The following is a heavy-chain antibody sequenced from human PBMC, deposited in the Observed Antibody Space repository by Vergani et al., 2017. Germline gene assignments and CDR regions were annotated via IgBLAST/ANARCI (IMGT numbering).Heavy chain of an antibody. CDR1: GYTFSNNY. CDR3: ARGDYGILTGYRY. Sequence: QVQVVQSGAEVKKSGASVKVSCKTSGYTFSNNYMHWVRQAPGQGLEWMGIINPSGGHTNYAQKFQGRVTMTWDTSTSTVYMELSSLRSEDTAIYYCARGDYGILTGYRYWGQGTLVTVSA. CDR2: INPSGGHT. D-gene: IGHD3-9*01. J-gene: IGHJ4*02. V-gene: IGHV1-46*03.